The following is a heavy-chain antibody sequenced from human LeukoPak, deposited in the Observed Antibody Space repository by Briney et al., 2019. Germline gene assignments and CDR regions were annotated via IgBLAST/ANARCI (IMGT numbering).Heavy chain of an antibody. CDR3: ARDGYSSGWYGSLGY. J-gene: IGHJ4*02. CDR1: GGSISSYY. Sequence: SETLSLTCTVSGGSISSYYWSWIRQPPGKGLEWIGYIYYSGSTNYNPSLKSRVTISVDTSKNQFSLKLSSVTAADTAVYYCARDGYSSGWYGSLGYWGQGTLVTVSS. V-gene: IGHV4-59*01. CDR2: IYYSGST. D-gene: IGHD6-19*01.